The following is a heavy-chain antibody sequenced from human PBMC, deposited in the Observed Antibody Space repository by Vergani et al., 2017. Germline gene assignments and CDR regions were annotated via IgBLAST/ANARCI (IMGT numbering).Heavy chain of an antibody. CDR3: ARLYGRDSSGSKYFDY. D-gene: IGHD3-22*01. CDR2: IHPADSDT. CDR1: GYSFTNYW. Sequence: EVQLVQSGAEVKKPGESLKISCQLSGYSFTNYWIGWVRQLPGKGLEWMGIIHPADSDTRYSPSFQGQFTISVDKSISTAYLQRSSLRASDSAMYYCARLYGRDSSGSKYFDYWGQGTLVTVSS. V-gene: IGHV5-51*01. J-gene: IGHJ4*02.